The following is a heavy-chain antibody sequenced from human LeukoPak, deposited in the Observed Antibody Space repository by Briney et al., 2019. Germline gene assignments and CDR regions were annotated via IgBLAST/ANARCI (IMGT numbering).Heavy chain of an antibody. Sequence: ASVKVSCKASGYTFTSYGISWVRQAPGQGLEWMGWISAYNGNTNYAQKLQGRVTMTTDTSTSTAYMELRSLRSDDTAVYYCARGGYGSGSYYNRFAAFDIWGQGTMVTVSS. D-gene: IGHD3-10*01. CDR2: ISAYNGNT. CDR1: GYTFTSYG. CDR3: ARGGYGSGSYYNRFAAFDI. J-gene: IGHJ3*02. V-gene: IGHV1-18*01.